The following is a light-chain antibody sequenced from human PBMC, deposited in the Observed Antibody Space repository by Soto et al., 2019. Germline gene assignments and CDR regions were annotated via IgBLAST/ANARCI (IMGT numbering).Light chain of an antibody. CDR1: NSNVGSNT. V-gene: IGLV1-44*01. CDR2: HNN. J-gene: IGLJ2*01. CDR3: AAWDDSLTAVV. Sequence: QSVLTQPPSASGTPGQRVTISCSGSNSNVGSNTVDWYQQLPGTAPKLLIYHNNQRPSGVPDRLSGSKSGTSASLAISGLQSAEEADYYCAAWDDSLTAVVFGGGTKVTVL.